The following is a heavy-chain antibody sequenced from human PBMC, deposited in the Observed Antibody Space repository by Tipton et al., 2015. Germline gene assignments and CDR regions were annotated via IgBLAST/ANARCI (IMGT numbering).Heavy chain of an antibody. J-gene: IGHJ6*02. CDR2: NFYSGIT. D-gene: IGHD3-3*01. CDR1: GASINRSLYY. Sequence: TLSLTCAVSGASINRSLYYWGWIRQPPGKGLEWIGNNFYSGITYSNPSLKSRVTISVDTSKNHFSLKLSSVTAADTAVYYCAMYPRFLEWLSSNYYGMDVWGQGTTVTVSS. V-gene: IGHV4-39*02. CDR3: AMYPRFLEWLSSNYYGMDV.